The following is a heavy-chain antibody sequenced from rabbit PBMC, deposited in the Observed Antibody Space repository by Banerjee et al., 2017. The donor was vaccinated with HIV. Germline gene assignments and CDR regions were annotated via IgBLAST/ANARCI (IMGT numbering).Heavy chain of an antibody. D-gene: IGHD7-1*01. Sequence: QEQLEESGGDLVKPEGSLTLTCTASGFSFSSSYWICWVRQAPGKGLEWIGCIDAGSGTTYYANWAKGRFTISKTSSTTVTLQMTSLTAADTATYFCARDAGGDGYSNDWWGQGTLVTVS. CDR3: ARDAGGDGYSNDW. CDR1: GFSFSSSYW. J-gene: IGHJ6*01. V-gene: IGHV1S45*01. CDR2: IDAGSGTT.